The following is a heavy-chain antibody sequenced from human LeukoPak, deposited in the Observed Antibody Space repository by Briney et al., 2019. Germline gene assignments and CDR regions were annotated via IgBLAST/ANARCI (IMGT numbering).Heavy chain of an antibody. CDR3: AREAAAGTGFDY. D-gene: IGHD6-13*01. V-gene: IGHV1-2*02. CDR1: GYTFTGYY. Sequence: ASVKVSCKASGYTFTGYYMHWVRQAPGHGLEGIGWINPNSGGRNYAQKFQGRVTMPRGTSISTAYMELSRLRSDDTAVYYCAREAAAGTGFDYWGQGTLVTVSS. CDR2: INPNSGGR. J-gene: IGHJ4*02.